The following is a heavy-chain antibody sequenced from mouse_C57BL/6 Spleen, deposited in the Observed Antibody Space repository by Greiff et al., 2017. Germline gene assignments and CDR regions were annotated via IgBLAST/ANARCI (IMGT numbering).Heavy chain of an antibody. CDR3: ARSDYGSSRDPYAMDY. D-gene: IGHD1-1*01. CDR2: IDPNSGGT. CDR1: GYTFTSYW. Sequence: QVQLQQPGAELVKPGASVKLSCKASGYTFTSYWMHWVKQRPGRGLEWIGRIDPNSGGTKYNEKFKSKATLTVDKPSSTAYMQLSSLTSEDSAVYYCARSDYGSSRDPYAMDYWGQGTSVTVSS. V-gene: IGHV1-72*01. J-gene: IGHJ4*01.